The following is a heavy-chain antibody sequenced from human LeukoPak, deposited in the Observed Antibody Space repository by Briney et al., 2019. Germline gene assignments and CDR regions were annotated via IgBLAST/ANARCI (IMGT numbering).Heavy chain of an antibody. CDR2: IKEDGSVK. CDR1: GFSFSSTL. V-gene: IGHV3-7*01. Sequence: GGSLRLSCAASGFSFSSTLLTWVRQAPGKGLEWLANIKEDGSVKNYVDSVKGRFIISRDNARNSLYLQMNSLRAEDTAVYYCSTAKFDNWGQGTLVTVSS. J-gene: IGHJ4*02. CDR3: STAKFDN.